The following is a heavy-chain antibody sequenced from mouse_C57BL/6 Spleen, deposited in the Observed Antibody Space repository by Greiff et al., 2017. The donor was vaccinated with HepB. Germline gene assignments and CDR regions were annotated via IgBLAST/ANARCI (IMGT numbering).Heavy chain of an antibody. D-gene: IGHD2-1*01. CDR2: FSDGGSYT. J-gene: IGHJ1*03. V-gene: IGHV5-4*01. CDR3: ARGSYGNYGYWYFDV. CDR1: GFTFSSYA. Sequence: EVQGVESGGGLVKPGGSLKLSCAASGFTFSSYAMSWVRQTPEKRLEWVATFSDGGSYTYYPDNVKGRFTISRDNAKNNLYLQMSHLKSEDTAMYYCARGSYGNYGYWYFDVWGTGTTVTVSS.